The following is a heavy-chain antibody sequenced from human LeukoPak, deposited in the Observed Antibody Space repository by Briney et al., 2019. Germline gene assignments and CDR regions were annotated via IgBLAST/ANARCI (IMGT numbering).Heavy chain of an antibody. Sequence: SETLSLTCAVYGGSFSGYYWSWIRQPPGKGLEWIGEINHSGSTDYNPSLKSRVTISVDTSKNQFSLKLSSVTAADTAVYYCAESMATSDYWGQGTLVTVSS. CDR1: GGSFSGYY. D-gene: IGHD5-24*01. V-gene: IGHV4-34*01. CDR2: INHSGST. CDR3: AESMATSDY. J-gene: IGHJ4*02.